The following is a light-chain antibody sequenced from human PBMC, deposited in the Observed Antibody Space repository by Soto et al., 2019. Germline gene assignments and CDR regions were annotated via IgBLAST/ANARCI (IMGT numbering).Light chain of an antibody. CDR1: QSVSSN. V-gene: IGKV3-15*01. Sequence: EIVMTQSPATLSVSPGERATLSCRASQSVSSNLAWYQQKPGQAPRLLIYGASTRATGIPARFSGSGSGTEFTLTISSRQSEDFAVYYCQQYNNWPHTLGQGTKLEIK. CDR3: QQYNNWPHT. CDR2: GAS. J-gene: IGKJ2*01.